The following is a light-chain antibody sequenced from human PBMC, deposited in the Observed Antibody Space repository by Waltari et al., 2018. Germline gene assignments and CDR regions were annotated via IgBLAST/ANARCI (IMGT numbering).Light chain of an antibody. CDR3: CSYAGSGTWV. Sequence: SVSGSPGQSITISCTGTSSDIGYYNLVSWYQHLPGKAPKVMIYEVTKRPSGVSNRFSGSKSGNTASLTISGVQAEDEGHYYCCSYAGSGTWVFGGGTKLTVL. V-gene: IGLV2-23*02. CDR2: EVT. J-gene: IGLJ3*02. CDR1: SSDIGYYNL.